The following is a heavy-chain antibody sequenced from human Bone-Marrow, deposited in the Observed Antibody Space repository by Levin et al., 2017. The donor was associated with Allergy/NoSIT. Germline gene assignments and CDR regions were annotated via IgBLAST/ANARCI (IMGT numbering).Heavy chain of an antibody. V-gene: IGHV3-74*01. Sequence: PGGSLRLSCAASGFTFSNYWMHWVRQAPGKGLVWVSHINSDGSTIRYADSVKGRFTMSRDNAKNTLSLQMNSLRAEDTAVYYCARAQSFPDDVFDILGQGTMVTVSS. D-gene: IGHD3-3*01. CDR1: GFTFSNYW. CDR3: ARAQSFPDDVFDI. J-gene: IGHJ3*02. CDR2: INSDGSTI.